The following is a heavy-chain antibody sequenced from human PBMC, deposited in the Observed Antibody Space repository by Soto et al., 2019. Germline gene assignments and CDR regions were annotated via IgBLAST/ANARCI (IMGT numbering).Heavy chain of an antibody. CDR3: TTRDFWSGYYTGSYSFPHYFIDY. CDR1: GFTFSNAW. D-gene: IGHD3-3*01. Sequence: GGSLRLSCAASGFTFSNAWMSWVRQAPGKGLEWVGRIKSKTDGGTTDYAAPVKGRFTISRDDSKNTLYLQMNSLKTEDTAVYYCTTRDFWSGYYTGSYSFPHYFIDYWGQGTLVTVSS. J-gene: IGHJ4*02. CDR2: IKSKTDGGTT. V-gene: IGHV3-15*01.